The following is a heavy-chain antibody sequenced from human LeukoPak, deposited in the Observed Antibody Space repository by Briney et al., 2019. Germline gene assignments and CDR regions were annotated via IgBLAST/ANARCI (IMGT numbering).Heavy chain of an antibody. CDR3: ARDLGIAVADPDH. Sequence: GGSLRLSCAASEFTFSSYTVSWVRQAPGRGLEWVSSISGNGGTTYYADSVQGRFTISRDNSKNMLYLQMNSLRAEDTAVYYCARDLGIAVADPDHWGPGTLVTVSS. CDR2: ISGNGGTT. J-gene: IGHJ4*02. D-gene: IGHD6-19*01. CDR1: EFTFSSYT. V-gene: IGHV3-23*01.